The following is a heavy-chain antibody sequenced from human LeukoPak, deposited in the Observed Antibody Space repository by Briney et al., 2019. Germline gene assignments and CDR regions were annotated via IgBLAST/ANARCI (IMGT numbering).Heavy chain of an antibody. J-gene: IGHJ6*03. Sequence: PGGSLRLSCAASGFTFSNFAMSWVRQAPGKGLEWVSSISSSSNYIYYADSVKGRFTISRDNAKNSLYLQMNSLRAEDTAVYYCARDQIQPTDTYYYYYYMDVWGKGTTVTVSS. V-gene: IGHV3-21*01. CDR3: ARDQIQPTDTYYYYYYMDV. CDR1: GFTFSNFA. CDR2: ISSSSNYI.